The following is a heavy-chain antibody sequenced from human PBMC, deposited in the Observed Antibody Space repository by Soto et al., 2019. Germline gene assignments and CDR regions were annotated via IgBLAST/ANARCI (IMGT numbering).Heavy chain of an antibody. Sequence: GGSLRLSCAASGFTFSDYYMSWIRQAPGKGLEWVSYISSSGSTIYYADSVKGRFTISRDNAKNSLYLQMNSLRAEDTAVYYCARAFPYCSSTSCFDNGPYYFDYWGQGTLVTVSS. CDR3: ARAFPYCSSTSCFDNGPYYFDY. D-gene: IGHD2-2*01. CDR2: ISSSGSTI. V-gene: IGHV3-11*01. J-gene: IGHJ4*02. CDR1: GFTFSDYY.